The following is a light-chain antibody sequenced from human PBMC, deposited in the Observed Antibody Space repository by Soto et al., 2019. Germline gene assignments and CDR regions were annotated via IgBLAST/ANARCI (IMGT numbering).Light chain of an antibody. CDR2: KAS. J-gene: IGKJ4*01. CDR3: QQYNSYSLT. CDR1: QSISSW. V-gene: IGKV1-5*03. Sequence: DIQMTQSPSTLSATAGERAAKPCVASQSISSWLAWYQQKPGKAPKLLIYKASSLESGVPSRFSGSGSGTEFTLTISSLQPDDFATYYCQQYNSYSLTFGGGTKVDIK.